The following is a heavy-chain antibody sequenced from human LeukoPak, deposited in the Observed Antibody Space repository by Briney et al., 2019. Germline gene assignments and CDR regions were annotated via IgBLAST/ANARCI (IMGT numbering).Heavy chain of an antibody. CDR2: IYYSGST. D-gene: IGHD4-23*01. V-gene: IGHV4-39*01. CDR1: GGSISSSSYY. Sequence: SETLSLTCTVSGGSISSSSYYWGWIRQPPGKGLEWIGSIYYSGSTYYNPSLKSRVTISVDTSKNQFSLKLSSVTAADTAVYYCARHVVTMRLYDYWGQGTLVTVSS. CDR3: ARHVVTMRLYDY. J-gene: IGHJ4*02.